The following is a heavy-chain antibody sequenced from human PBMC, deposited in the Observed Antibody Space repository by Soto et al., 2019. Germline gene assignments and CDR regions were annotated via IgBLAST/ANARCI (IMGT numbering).Heavy chain of an antibody. D-gene: IGHD3-22*01. J-gene: IGHJ4*02. V-gene: IGHV3-21*04. CDR3: AKDRYLDHDSRGYLFDN. CDR1: GFTFRSYS. CDR2: ISSSSSYI. Sequence: GGAPKLSCSASGFTFRSYSLNLGRPAPGKVLEWVSSISSSSSYIYYADSVKGRFTISRDNSKNTLYLQMNSLRAEDTAVYYCAKDRYLDHDSRGYLFDNWGQGTLVTVSS.